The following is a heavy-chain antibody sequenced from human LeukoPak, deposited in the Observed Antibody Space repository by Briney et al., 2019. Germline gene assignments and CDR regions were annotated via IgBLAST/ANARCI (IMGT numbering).Heavy chain of an antibody. V-gene: IGHV3-7*01. CDR1: GFTFSSYW. J-gene: IGHJ4*02. D-gene: IGHD6-13*01. Sequence: GGSLRLSCAASGFTFSSYWMTWVRQAPGRGLEWVANIKIDGSEKNYVDSVKGRFTISRDNAKNSLYLQMNSLRAEDTAVYYCARNGRAADYWGQGTLVTVS. CDR3: ARNGRAADY. CDR2: IKIDGSEK.